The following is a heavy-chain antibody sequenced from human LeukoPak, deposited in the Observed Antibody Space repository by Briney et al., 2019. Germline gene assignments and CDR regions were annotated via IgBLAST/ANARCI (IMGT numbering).Heavy chain of an antibody. D-gene: IGHD2-15*01. J-gene: IGHJ4*02. CDR3: AKWGCSGGSCYPFDY. CDR1: GFTFGDYG. CDR2: LNWDGGTT. Sequence: GGSLRLSCAASGFTFGDYGMSWVRQAPGKGLEWVSGLNWDGGTTGHADSVKGRFTISRDNSKNTLYLQMNSLRAEDTAVYYCAKWGCSGGSCYPFDYWGQGTLVTVSS. V-gene: IGHV3-20*04.